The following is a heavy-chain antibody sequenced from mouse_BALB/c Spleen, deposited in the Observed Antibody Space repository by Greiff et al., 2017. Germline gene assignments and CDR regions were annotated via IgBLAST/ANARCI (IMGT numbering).Heavy chain of an antibody. Sequence: EVHLVESGGGLVKPGGSLKLSCAASGFTFSDYYMYWVRQTPEKRLEWVATISDGGSYTYYPDSVKGRFTISRDNAKNNLYLQMSSLKSEDTAMYYCARGDYGGYFDYWGQGTTLTVSS. CDR1: GFTFSDYY. CDR2: ISDGGSYT. V-gene: IGHV5-4*02. D-gene: IGHD2-4*01. CDR3: ARGDYGGYFDY. J-gene: IGHJ2*01.